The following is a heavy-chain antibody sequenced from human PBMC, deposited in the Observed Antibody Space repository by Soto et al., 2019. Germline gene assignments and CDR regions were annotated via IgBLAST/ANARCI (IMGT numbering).Heavy chain of an antibody. D-gene: IGHD3-10*01. CDR3: ASQYYGSGSYHTRGNWFDP. CDR1: GGSFSGYY. CDR2: INHSGST. V-gene: IGHV4-34*01. Sequence: PSETLSLTCAVYGGSFSGYYWSWIRQPPGKGLEWIGEINHSGSTNYNPSLKSRVTISVDTSKNQFSLKLSSVTAADTAVYYCASQYYGSGSYHTRGNWFDPWGQGTLVTVSS. J-gene: IGHJ5*02.